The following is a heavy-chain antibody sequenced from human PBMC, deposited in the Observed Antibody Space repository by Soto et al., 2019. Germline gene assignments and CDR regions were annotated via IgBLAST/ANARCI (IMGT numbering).Heavy chain of an antibody. V-gene: IGHV1-69*13. D-gene: IGHD3-22*01. CDR2: IIPIFGTA. Sequence: VASVKVSCKASGGTFSSYAISWVRQAPGQGLEWMGGIIPIFGTANYAQKFQGRVTITADESTSTAYMELSSLRSEDTAVYYCARDDSSGYYLVYWGQGTLVTVSS. CDR3: ARDDSSGYYLVY. J-gene: IGHJ4*02. CDR1: GGTFSSYA.